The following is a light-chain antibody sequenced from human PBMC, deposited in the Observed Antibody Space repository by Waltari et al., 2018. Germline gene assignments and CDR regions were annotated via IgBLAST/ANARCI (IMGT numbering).Light chain of an antibody. CDR1: ESLVHSDGNTY. J-gene: IGKJ1*01. Sequence: DVVMTQSPLSLPVTLGQPASISCKSSESLVHSDGNTYLNWFQQRPGQSPRRLIYKVSNRDSGVPDRFSGSGSGTDFTLKISRVEAEDVGIYYCKQGTSWTRTFGQGTKVEIK. V-gene: IGKV2-30*02. CDR2: KVS. CDR3: KQGTSWTRT.